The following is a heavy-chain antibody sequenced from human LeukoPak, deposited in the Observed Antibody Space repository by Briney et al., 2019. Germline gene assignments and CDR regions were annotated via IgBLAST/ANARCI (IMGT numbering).Heavy chain of an antibody. CDR2: IYHSGSA. D-gene: IGHD3-22*01. CDR3: ARENPYYYDSSGYSKLYYYYGMDV. Sequence: KPSETLSLTCAVSGYSISSGYQWAWIRQPPGKTLEWIGSIYHSGSAHYNPSLKSRVTISVDTSKNQFSLKLSSVTAADTAVYYCARENPYYYDSSGYSKLYYYYGMDVWGQGTTVTVSS. CDR1: GYSISSGYQ. V-gene: IGHV4-38-2*02. J-gene: IGHJ6*02.